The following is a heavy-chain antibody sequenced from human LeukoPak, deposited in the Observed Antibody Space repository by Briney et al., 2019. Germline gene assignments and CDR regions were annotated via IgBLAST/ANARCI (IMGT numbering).Heavy chain of an antibody. CDR3: AAATTGTTFFDY. V-gene: IGHV1-2*02. CDR1: GYTFSGYY. CDR2: INSDSGAT. J-gene: IGHJ4*02. Sequence: ASVKVTCKASGYTFSGYYMFWVRQAPGQGLEWMGWINSDSGATNYAQKFQGRVTMTRDTSISTAYMELSSLRCDDTGVYYCAAATTGTTFFDYWGQGTLVTVSS. D-gene: IGHD1-1*01.